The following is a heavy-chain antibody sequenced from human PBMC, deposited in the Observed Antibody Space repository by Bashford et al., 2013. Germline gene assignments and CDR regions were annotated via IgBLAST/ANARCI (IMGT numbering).Heavy chain of an antibody. CDR2: IYYSGST. V-gene: IGHV4-59*01. CDR3: ARSSGDSSLRDDAFDI. J-gene: IGHJ3*02. Sequence: SETLSLTCTVSGGSISSYYWSWIRQPPGKGLEWIGYIYYSGSTNYNPSLKSRVTISVDTSKNQFSLKLSSVTAADTAVYYCARSSGDSSLRDDAFDIWGQGTMVTVSS. CDR1: GGSISSYY. D-gene: IGHD4-17*01.